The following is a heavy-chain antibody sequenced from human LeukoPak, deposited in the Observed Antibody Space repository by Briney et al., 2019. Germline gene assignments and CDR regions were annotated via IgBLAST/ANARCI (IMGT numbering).Heavy chain of an antibody. CDR3: ARDVHDGSGSYYKVGFDY. Sequence: GGPLRLPCAASGFTVRSIYMTWVAQAPGTGLEGVSIIYSGGSTYYADSVKGRFIISRDNSKNTVYLQMNSLGAEDTAVYYCARDVHDGSGSYYKVGFDYWGQGTLVTVSS. D-gene: IGHD3-10*01. J-gene: IGHJ4*02. V-gene: IGHV3-66*01. CDR1: GFTVRSIY. CDR2: IYSGGST.